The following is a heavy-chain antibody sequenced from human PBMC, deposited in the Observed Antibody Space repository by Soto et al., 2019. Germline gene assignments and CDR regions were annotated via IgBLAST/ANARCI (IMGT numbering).Heavy chain of an antibody. CDR2: IYYSGNT. CDR1: DDSISRSSFY. V-gene: IGHV4-39*01. D-gene: IGHD2-8*01. Sequence: QVQLLESGPGLVKPSETLSLTCTVSDDSISRSSFYWGWIRQPPGKELEWIGSIYYSGNTHYNPSLRSRVTISVDPSKNQFSLKLSSVSAADTAVYFCARHAINGVLTAYATHYFDDWGLGTLVTVSS. CDR3: ARHAINGVLTAYATHYFDD. J-gene: IGHJ4*02.